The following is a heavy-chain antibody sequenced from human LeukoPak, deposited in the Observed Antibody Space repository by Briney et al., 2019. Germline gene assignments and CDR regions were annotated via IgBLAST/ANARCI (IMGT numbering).Heavy chain of an antibody. V-gene: IGHV3-30*03. CDR1: GFTFSSYG. J-gene: IGHJ4*02. Sequence: GGSLRLSCAASGFTFSSYGMHWVRQAPGKGLEGVAVISYDGSNKYYADSVKGRFTISRDNSKKTLYLQMNSLRAEDTAVYYCARDSTGTTTDYWGQGTLVTVSS. CDR3: ARDSTGTTTDY. D-gene: IGHD4-17*01. CDR2: ISYDGSNK.